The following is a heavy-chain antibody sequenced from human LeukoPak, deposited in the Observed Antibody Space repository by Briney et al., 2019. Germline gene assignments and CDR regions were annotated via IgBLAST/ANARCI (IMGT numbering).Heavy chain of an antibody. D-gene: IGHD7-27*01. V-gene: IGHV3-7*01. CDR3: VRLGSVWGDH. CDR1: GFIFSNYW. CDR2: INQDGSQI. J-gene: IGHJ4*02. Sequence: GGSLRLSCAGSGFIFSNYWLSWVRQAPGKGLEWVANINQDGSQIYYVDSVKGRFTISRDNAKNSLCLQMNSRRAEDTAVYYCVRLGSVWGDHWGQGTLVSVSS.